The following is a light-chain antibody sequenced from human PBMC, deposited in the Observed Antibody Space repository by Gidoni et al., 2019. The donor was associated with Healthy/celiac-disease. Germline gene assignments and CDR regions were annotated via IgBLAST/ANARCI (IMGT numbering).Light chain of an antibody. CDR2: GAS. CDR3: QQYGSSPLYT. Sequence: EIVFTRSPGTLSLSPGERATLSCRASQRVSSSYLAWYQQKPGQAPRLLIYGASSRATGIPDRFSGSGSGTDFTLTISRLEPEDFAVYYCQQYGSSPLYTFGQGTKLEIK. V-gene: IGKV3-20*01. CDR1: QRVSSSY. J-gene: IGKJ2*01.